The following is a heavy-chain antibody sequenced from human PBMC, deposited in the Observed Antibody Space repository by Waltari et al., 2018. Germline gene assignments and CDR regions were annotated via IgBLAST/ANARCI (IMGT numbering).Heavy chain of an antibody. CDR3: AKDNWGRPGGIDGFDV. J-gene: IGHJ3*01. CDR2: IRQDGSEK. V-gene: IGHV3-7*01. D-gene: IGHD7-27*01. Sequence: EAQLVESGGGLVRPGGSLRLSCEASGFSFSPDWMTWVRQAPGKGLEWVADIRQDGSEKRYLDSVRGRFIISRDNAKNSVSLLMNNLRADDTALYYCAKDNWGRPGGIDGFDVWGQGTMVTVSS. CDR1: GFSFSPDW.